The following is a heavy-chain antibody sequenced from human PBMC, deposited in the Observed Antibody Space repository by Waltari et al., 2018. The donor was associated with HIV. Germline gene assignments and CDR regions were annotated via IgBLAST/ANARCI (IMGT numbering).Heavy chain of an antibody. CDR1: GYSISSGYY. CDR3: ARVRIVVVTAHWYFDL. CDR2: IYHSGNT. V-gene: IGHV4-38-2*01. J-gene: IGHJ2*01. Sequence: QVQLQESGPGLVKPSETLSLTCGVSGYSISSGYYWGWIRQPPGKGLEWIGSIYHSGNTYYNPSLKSRVTISVDTSKNQFSLKLTSVTTADTAVYYCARVRIVVVTAHWYFDLWGRGTLVTVSS. D-gene: IGHD2-21*02.